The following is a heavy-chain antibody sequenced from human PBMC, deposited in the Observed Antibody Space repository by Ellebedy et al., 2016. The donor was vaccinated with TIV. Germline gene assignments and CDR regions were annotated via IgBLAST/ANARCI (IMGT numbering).Heavy chain of an antibody. CDR3: ASGSMITFGGVIAPFDY. CDR2: TYYRSKWYN. CDR1: GDSVSSNSAA. J-gene: IGHJ4*02. D-gene: IGHD3-16*02. V-gene: IGHV6-1*01. Sequence: SQTLSLTXXISGDSVSSNSAAWNWIRQSPSRGLEWLGRTYYRSKWYNDYAVSVKSRITINPDTSKNQFSLQLNSVTPEDTAVYYCASGSMITFGGVIAPFDYWGQGTLVTVSS.